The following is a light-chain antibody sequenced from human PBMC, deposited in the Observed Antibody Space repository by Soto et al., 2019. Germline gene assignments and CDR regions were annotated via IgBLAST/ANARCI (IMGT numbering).Light chain of an antibody. CDR3: QQRSIWPLT. V-gene: IGKV3-11*01. Sequence: EVVLTQSPATLSLSPGDRATLSCRASQSVSSYFAWYQQKPGQAPRLLIYDASNRATGIPARFSGSGSGPDFTLTISSLEAEDFAVCYCQQRSIWPLTLGQGTRLEIK. CDR2: DAS. CDR1: QSVSSY. J-gene: IGKJ5*01.